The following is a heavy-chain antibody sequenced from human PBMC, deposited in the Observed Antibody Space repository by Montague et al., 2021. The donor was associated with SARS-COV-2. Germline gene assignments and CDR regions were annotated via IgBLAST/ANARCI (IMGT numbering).Heavy chain of an antibody. V-gene: IGHV3-48*03. CDR2: ISTSAYTT. D-gene: IGHD3-16*02. Sequence: SLRLSCAASRFTFSYYDMNWVRQAPGKGPEWISYISTSAYTTSYAGSVKGRFTTSRDNGKNSLYLQMNSLRVEDTAVYYCTRDYRSVVGDGLDIWGQGTKVTVSS. CDR3: TRDYRSVVGDGLDI. J-gene: IGHJ3*02. CDR1: RFTFSYYD.